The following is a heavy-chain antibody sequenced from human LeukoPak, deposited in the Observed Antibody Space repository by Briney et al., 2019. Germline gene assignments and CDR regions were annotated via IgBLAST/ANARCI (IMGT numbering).Heavy chain of an antibody. J-gene: IGHJ3*02. CDR3: ARDLRYCSGGSCYRQAFDI. D-gene: IGHD2-15*01. CDR2: IYYSGST. CDR1: GGSISSGDYY. V-gene: IGHV4-30-4*01. Sequence: SETLSLTCTVSGGSISSGDYYWSWIRQPPGKGLEWTGYIYYSGSTYYNPSLKSRVTISVDTSKNQFSLKLSSVTAADTAVYYCARDLRYCSGGSCYRQAFDIWGQGTMVTVPS.